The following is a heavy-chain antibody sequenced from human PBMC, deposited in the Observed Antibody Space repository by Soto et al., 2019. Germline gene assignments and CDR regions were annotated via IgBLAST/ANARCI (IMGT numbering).Heavy chain of an antibody. CDR3: ARQGPISDYYYYYMDV. V-gene: IGHV4-59*08. D-gene: IGHD3-3*02. CDR1: GGSISSYY. CDR2: IYYNGST. Sequence: SETLSLTCTVSGGSISSYYWSWIRQPPGKGLEWIGYIYYNGSTNYNPSLKSRVTIPVDTSKNQFSLKLSSVTAADTAVYYCARQGPISDYYYYYMDVWGKGTTVTVSS. J-gene: IGHJ6*03.